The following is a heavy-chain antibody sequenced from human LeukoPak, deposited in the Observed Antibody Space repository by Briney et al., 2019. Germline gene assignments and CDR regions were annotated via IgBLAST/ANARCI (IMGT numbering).Heavy chain of an antibody. CDR2: IYTSGST. CDR1: GGSISSGSYY. D-gene: IGHD6-13*01. J-gene: IGHJ4*02. CDR3: ASTYSSSWYIGDY. Sequence: SETLSLTCTVSGGSISSGSYYWSWIRQPAGKGLEWIGRIYTSGSTNYNPSLKSRVTISVDTSKNQFSLKLSSVTAADTAVYYCASTYSSSWYIGDYWGQGTLVTVSS. V-gene: IGHV4-61*02.